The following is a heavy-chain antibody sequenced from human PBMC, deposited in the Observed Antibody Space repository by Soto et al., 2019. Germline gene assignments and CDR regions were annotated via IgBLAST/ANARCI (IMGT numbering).Heavy chain of an antibody. CDR3: ARRLPQNPTALLDP. CDR1: GYSFTSYL. CDR2: IYPGDSDT. J-gene: IGHJ5*02. Sequence: PGDSLKISCKGSGYSFTSYLIGWVRQMPGKGPEWMGIIYPGDSDTRYSPSFQGQVTISADKSISTAYLQWSSLKASDTAMYYCARRLPQNPTALLDPWGQGTLVTVSS. V-gene: IGHV5-51*01. D-gene: IGHD4-17*01.